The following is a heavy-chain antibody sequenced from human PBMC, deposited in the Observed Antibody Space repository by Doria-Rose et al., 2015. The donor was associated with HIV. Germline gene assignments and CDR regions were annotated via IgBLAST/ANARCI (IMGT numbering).Heavy chain of an antibody. Sequence: QITLKESGPVLVKPTETLTLTRTVSGVSLSSPGMGVSWIRQPPGKALEWLANIFSDDERSYKTSLQSRLTISRGTSKSQVVLTMTDMDPVDTATCYCARIKSSRWYHKYYFDFWGQGTLVIVSA. J-gene: IGHJ4*02. D-gene: IGHD6-13*01. CDR3: ARIKSSRWYHKYYFDF. CDR2: IFSDDER. V-gene: IGHV2-26*01. CDR1: GVSLSSPGMG.